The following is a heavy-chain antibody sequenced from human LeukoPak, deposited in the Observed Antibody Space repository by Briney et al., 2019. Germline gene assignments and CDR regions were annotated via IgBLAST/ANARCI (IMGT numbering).Heavy chain of an antibody. Sequence: SETLSLTCTASGGSISGTYYWSWIRQPPGKGLEWIGYIYYTGTTDSNPSLKSRVTISLDTSKNQFSLNLSSVTAADTAVYYCARRWVYDKRAFDAWGQGTMVTVSS. CDR2: IYYTGTT. J-gene: IGHJ3*01. CDR1: GGSISGTYY. V-gene: IGHV4-59*08. D-gene: IGHD3-16*01. CDR3: ARRWVYDKRAFDA.